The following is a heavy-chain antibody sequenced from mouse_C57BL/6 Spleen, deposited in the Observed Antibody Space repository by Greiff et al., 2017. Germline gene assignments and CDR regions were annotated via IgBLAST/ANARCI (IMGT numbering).Heavy chain of an antibody. CDR1: GFTFSSYG. V-gene: IGHV5-6*02. CDR2: ISSGGSYT. Sequence: EVKLVESGGDLVKPGGSLKLSCAASGFTFSSYGMSWVRQTPDKRLEWVATISSGGSYTYYPDSVKGRFTISRDNAKNTLYLQMSSLKSEDTAMYDSARHDDYGGDYYAMDYWGQGTSVTVSS. J-gene: IGHJ4*01. D-gene: IGHD2-4*01. CDR3: ARHDDYGGDYYAMDY.